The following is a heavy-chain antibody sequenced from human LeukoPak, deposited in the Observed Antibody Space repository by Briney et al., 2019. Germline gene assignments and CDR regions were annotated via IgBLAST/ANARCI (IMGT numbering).Heavy chain of an antibody. CDR1: GVSISSYY. D-gene: IGHD3-10*01. CDR3: ARQDGGSGSYYLDY. Sequence: SETLSLTCTVSGVSISSYYWSWIRQPPGKGLEWIGYIYYSGSTNYNPSLKSRVTISVDTSKNQFSLKLSSVTAADTAVYYCARQDGGSGSYYLDYWGQGTLVTVSS. CDR2: IYYSGST. J-gene: IGHJ4*02. V-gene: IGHV4-59*08.